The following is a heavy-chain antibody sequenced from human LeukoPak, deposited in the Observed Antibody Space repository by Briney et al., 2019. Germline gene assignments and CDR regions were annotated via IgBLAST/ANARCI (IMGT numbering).Heavy chain of an antibody. Sequence: PGTLSLTCGVSGGSIDITNYWSWFRQVPDKGLDGMGEITREGTTNYNASLRSRVAMSLDRANNQFSLILTFVTAADTAGYSCTRENTPFCPFAYWGQGILVTVSS. CDR3: TRENTPFCPFAY. CDR1: GGSIDITNY. D-gene: IGHD3-3*01. J-gene: IGHJ4*02. V-gene: IGHV4-4*01. CDR2: ITREGTT.